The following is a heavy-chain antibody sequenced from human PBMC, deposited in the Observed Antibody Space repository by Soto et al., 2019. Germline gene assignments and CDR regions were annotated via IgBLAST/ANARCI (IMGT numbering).Heavy chain of an antibody. D-gene: IGHD5-18*01. J-gene: IGHJ4*02. Sequence: ASVKVSCKASGYTFTSYYMHWVRQAPGQGLEWMGILNPSGGSITYAQKFQGRVTMTRDTSTSTVYMELSSLRSEDTAVYYCARGTYLWLPIVYWGQGTLVTVSS. CDR3: ARGTYLWLPIVY. CDR2: LNPSGGSI. V-gene: IGHV1-46*01. CDR1: GYTFTSYY.